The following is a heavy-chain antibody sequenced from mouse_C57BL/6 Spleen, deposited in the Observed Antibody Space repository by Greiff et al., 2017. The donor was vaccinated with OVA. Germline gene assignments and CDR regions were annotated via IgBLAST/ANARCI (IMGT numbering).Heavy chain of an antibody. V-gene: IGHV1-15*01. D-gene: IGHD1-1*01. Sequence: VQVVESGAELVRPGASVTLSCKASGYTFTDYEMHWVKQTPVHGLEWIGAIDPETGGTAYNQKFKGKAILTADKSSSTAYMELRSLTSEDSAVYYCTRLYYYGSSYEGLFAYWGQGTLVTVSA. CDR2: IDPETGGT. CDR3: TRLYYYGSSYEGLFAY. J-gene: IGHJ3*01. CDR1: GYTFTDYE.